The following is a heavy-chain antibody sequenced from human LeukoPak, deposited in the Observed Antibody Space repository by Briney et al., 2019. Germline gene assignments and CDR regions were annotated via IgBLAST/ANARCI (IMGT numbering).Heavy chain of an antibody. V-gene: IGHV3-23*01. D-gene: IGHD6-19*01. J-gene: IGHJ4*02. Sequence: GGSLRLSCAASGFTFSSYAMSWVRQAPGKGLEWVSAISGSGGSTYYEDSVKGRFTISRDNSKNTLYLQMNSLRAEDTAVYYCAKDTDLAVAGQSFDYWGQGTLVTVSS. CDR1: GFTFSSYA. CDR2: ISGSGGST. CDR3: AKDTDLAVAGQSFDY.